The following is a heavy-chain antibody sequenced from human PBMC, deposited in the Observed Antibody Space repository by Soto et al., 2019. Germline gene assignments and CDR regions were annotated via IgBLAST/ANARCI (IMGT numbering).Heavy chain of an antibody. Sequence: GGSLRLSCVASGFTFNNFAMNWVRQAPGKGLEWVSGISGSGGSGFYADSAKGRFTISRDNSKNTLCLQMSSLRAEDTAIFYCAKGTMLLPYGFYYGMDVWGQGT. CDR1: GFTFNNFA. J-gene: IGHJ6*02. CDR2: ISGSGGSG. CDR3: AKGTMLLPYGFYYGMDV. V-gene: IGHV3-23*01. D-gene: IGHD2-15*01.